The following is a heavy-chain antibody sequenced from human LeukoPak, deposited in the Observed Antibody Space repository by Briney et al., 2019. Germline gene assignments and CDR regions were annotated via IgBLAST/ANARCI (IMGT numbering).Heavy chain of an antibody. J-gene: IGHJ4*02. D-gene: IGHD6-25*01. Sequence: SETLSLTCTVSGDSISSSNYYWAWIRQPPGKGLEWIGSIYFSGSAYYNPSLKSRVTISADTSKNQFSLKLSSVTAADTAVHYCASRRGLYWGQGTLVTVSS. V-gene: IGHV4-39*01. CDR2: IYFSGSA. CDR1: GDSISSSNYY. CDR3: ASRRGLY.